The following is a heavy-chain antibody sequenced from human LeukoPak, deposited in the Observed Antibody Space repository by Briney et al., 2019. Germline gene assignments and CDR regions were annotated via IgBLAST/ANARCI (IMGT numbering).Heavy chain of an antibody. V-gene: IGHV3-30*18. D-gene: IGHD6-19*01. CDR2: ISYDGSNK. Sequence: PGGSLRLSCAASGFTFSSYGMHWVRQAPGKGLEWVAVISYDGSNKYYADSVKGRFTISRDNSKNTLYLQMNSLRAEDTAVYYRAKEGYSSGWIDYWGQGTLATVSS. CDR1: GFTFSSYG. J-gene: IGHJ4*02. CDR3: AKEGYSSGWIDY.